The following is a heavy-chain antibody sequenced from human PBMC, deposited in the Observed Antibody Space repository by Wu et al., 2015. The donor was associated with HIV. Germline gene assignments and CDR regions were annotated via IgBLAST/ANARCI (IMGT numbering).Heavy chain of an antibody. CDR1: IHLTSYD. V-gene: IGHV1-8*01. CDR2: MNPNSGNT. D-gene: IGHD3-10*01. Sequence: QVRAGAGLGREVKKPGAVSEGLLQGFWIHLTSYDINWVRQATGQGLEWMGWMNPNSGNTGYAQKFQGRVTMTRNTSISTAYMELSSLRSEDTAVYYCARGLGIGPSWFDPWGQGTLVTVSS. J-gene: IGHJ5*02. CDR3: ARGLGIGPSWFDP.